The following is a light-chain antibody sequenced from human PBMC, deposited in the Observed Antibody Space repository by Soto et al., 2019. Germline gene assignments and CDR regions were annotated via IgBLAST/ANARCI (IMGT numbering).Light chain of an antibody. J-gene: IGLJ2*01. V-gene: IGLV1-44*01. CDR3: AAWDDSLNGHVV. CDR2: SNS. CDR1: SSNIGSNI. Sequence: QSVLTQPPSASGTPGQRVTISCSGSSSNIGSNIVKWYQQLPGAAPKLLIYSNSQRPSGVPDRFSGSKSDTSASLAISGLQAEDEANYYCAAWDDSLNGHVVFGGGTKLTVL.